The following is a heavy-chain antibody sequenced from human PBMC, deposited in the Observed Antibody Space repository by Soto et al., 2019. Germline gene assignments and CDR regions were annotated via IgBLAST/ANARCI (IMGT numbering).Heavy chain of an antibody. J-gene: IGHJ4*02. CDR2: INGHSGNT. V-gene: IGHV1-18*01. CDR3: ARDFAYITDY. D-gene: IGHD1-20*01. CDR1: GYTFRTYG. Sequence: QVQLVQSGAEVKKPGDSVKVSCKASGYTFRTYGISWVRQAPGQGLEWMGWINGHSGNTNYAQKFQGRVTVTTDTSTSTAYMELRSLGSDDTAVYYCARDFAYITDYWGQGTLVTVSS.